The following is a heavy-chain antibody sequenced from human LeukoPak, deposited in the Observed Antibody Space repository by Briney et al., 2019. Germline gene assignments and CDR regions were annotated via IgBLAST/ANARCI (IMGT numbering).Heavy chain of an antibody. J-gene: IGHJ4*02. V-gene: IGHV4-39*01. CDR1: GGSISSSSYY. Sequence: SETLSLTCTVSGGSISSSSYYWGWIRQPPGKGLEWIGSIYYSGSTYYNPSLKSRVTISVDTSKNQFSLKLSSVTAADTAVYYGANNGSYSTSFEYFDYGGQGTLVTVSS. D-gene: IGHD6-13*01. CDR3: ANNGSYSTSFEYFDY. CDR2: IYYSGST.